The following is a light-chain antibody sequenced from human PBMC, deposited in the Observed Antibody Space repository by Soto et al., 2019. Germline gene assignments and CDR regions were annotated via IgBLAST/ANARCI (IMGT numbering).Light chain of an antibody. CDR1: QSVSSD. CDR2: GAS. V-gene: IGKV3-15*01. CDR3: QQYNNWPGT. J-gene: IGKJ1*01. Sequence: EIVMTQSPATLSVSPGERTTLNCRASQSVSSDLAWYQQKPGQAPRLLIYGASARATGIPARFSGSGSGTEFTLTISSLQSEDFAVYYCQQYNNWPGTFGQGTKV.